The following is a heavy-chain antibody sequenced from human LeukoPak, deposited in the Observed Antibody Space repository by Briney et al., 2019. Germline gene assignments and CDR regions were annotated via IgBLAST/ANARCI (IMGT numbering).Heavy chain of an antibody. CDR2: ISGSGGST. V-gene: IGHV3-23*01. CDR3: AKGSARRWFWYFDY. D-gene: IGHD4-23*01. Sequence: PGGSLRLSCAASGFTFSSYGMSWVRQAPGKGLEWVSVISGSGGSTSYADSVKGRFTISRVNSKNMLYLQMNSLRAEDTAVYYCAKGSARRWFWYFDYWGQGTLVTVSS. CDR1: GFTFSSYG. J-gene: IGHJ4*02.